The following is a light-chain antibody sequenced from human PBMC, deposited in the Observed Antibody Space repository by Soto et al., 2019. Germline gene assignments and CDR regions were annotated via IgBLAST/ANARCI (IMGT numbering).Light chain of an antibody. CDR3: QQRSSWPLLWT. V-gene: IGKV3-11*01. Sequence: EIVLTQSPATLSSSPGERATLSCRASQSVGTSVAWYQQKPGQAPRLLIYDAFNRATGIPARFSGSGSGTDFTLTISSLEPEDGAVYYCQQRSSWPLLWTFAGGTEVDIK. CDR1: QSVGTS. CDR2: DAF. J-gene: IGKJ4*01.